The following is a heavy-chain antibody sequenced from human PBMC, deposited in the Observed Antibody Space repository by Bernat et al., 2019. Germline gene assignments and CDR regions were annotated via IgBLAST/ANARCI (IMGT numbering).Heavy chain of an antibody. CDR1: GGSFSGYY. V-gene: IGHV4-34*01. CDR3: ARGRPYYYDSSGYYYYFDY. J-gene: IGHJ4*02. Sequence: QVQLQQWGAGLLKPSETLSLTCAVYGGSFSGYYWSWIRQPPGKGLDWIGEINHSGSTNYNPSLKSRVTVSVATSKDQCSLTLSSVTATDTAVYYCARGRPYYYDSSGYYYYFDYWGQGTLVTVSS. D-gene: IGHD3-22*01. CDR2: INHSGST.